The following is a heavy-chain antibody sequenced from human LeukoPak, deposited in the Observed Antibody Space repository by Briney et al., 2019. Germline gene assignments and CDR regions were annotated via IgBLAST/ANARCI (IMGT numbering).Heavy chain of an antibody. CDR3: ARGVGAHIGSAFDY. CDR2: IIPIFGTA. J-gene: IGHJ4*02. Sequence: SVKVSCKASGGTFSSYAISWVRQAPGQGLEWMGGIIPIFGTANYAQKFQGRVTIAADESTSTAYMELSSLRSEDTAVYYCARGVGAHIGSAFDYWGQGTLVTVSS. V-gene: IGHV1-69*13. CDR1: GGTFSSYA. D-gene: IGHD1-26*01.